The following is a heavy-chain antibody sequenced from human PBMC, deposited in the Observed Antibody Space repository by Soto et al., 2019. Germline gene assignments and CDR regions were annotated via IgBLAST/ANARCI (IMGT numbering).Heavy chain of an antibody. CDR1: GGTFSGYT. V-gene: IGHV1-69*04. Sequence: ASVKVSCKASGGTFSGYTISWVRQAPGQGLEWMGRIIPILGLANYAQKFQGRVTITADKSTSTAYMELSSLRSEDTAVYYCAREKQQWLLRGHYCDYWGQGTLVTVSS. D-gene: IGHD6-19*01. CDR3: AREKQQWLLRGHYCDY. CDR2: IIPILGLA. J-gene: IGHJ4*02.